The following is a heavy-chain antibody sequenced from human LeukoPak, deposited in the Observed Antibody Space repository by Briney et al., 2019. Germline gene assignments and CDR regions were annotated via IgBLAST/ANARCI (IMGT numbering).Heavy chain of an antibody. Sequence: ASVKVSCKASGDTFSKYAITWVRQAPGQGPEWMGNIVPVFGTPIYAQKFQGRVTITTDESRTTAYMELSSLRSEDTALYYCASRYTTSRHFDWDVDYWGQGTLLTVSS. V-gene: IGHV1-69*05. CDR1: GDTFSKYA. D-gene: IGHD3-9*01. CDR3: ASRYTTSRHFDWDVDY. CDR2: IVPVFGTP. J-gene: IGHJ4*02.